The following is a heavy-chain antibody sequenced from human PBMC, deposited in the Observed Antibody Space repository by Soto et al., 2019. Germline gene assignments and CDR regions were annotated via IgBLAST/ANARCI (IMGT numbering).Heavy chain of an antibody. CDR1: GDSVSSKSAA. D-gene: IGHD1-1*01. V-gene: IGHV6-1*01. J-gene: IGHJ4*02. Sequence: SQTLSLTCAISGDSVSSKSAAWNCIRQSPSRGLEWLGRTYYRSRWYNEYAGSVKSRITINPDTSKNQFSLQLNSVTPEDTAVYYCARTTSVFDYWGQGTQVTVSS. CDR3: ARTTSVFDY. CDR2: TYYRSRWYN.